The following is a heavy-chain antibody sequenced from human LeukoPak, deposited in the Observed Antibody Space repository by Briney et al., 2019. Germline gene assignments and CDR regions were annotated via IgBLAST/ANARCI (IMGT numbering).Heavy chain of an antibody. V-gene: IGHV1-8*01. Sequence: GASVKVSCKASGYTFTSYDINWVRQATGQGLEWMGWMNPNSGNTGYAQKFQGRVTMTRNTSTSTAYMELSSLRSEDTAVYYCARGVGVRRSAWEPPIDYWGQGTLVTVSS. CDR2: MNPNSGNT. D-gene: IGHD1-26*01. J-gene: IGHJ4*02. CDR1: GYTFTSYD. CDR3: ARGVGVRRSAWEPPIDY.